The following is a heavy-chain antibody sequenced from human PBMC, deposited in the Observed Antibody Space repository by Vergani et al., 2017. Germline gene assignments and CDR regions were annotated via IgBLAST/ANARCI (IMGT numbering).Heavy chain of an antibody. J-gene: IGHJ6*02. V-gene: IGHV3-49*04. CDR1: GFTFGDYA. CDR2: IRSKAYGGTT. D-gene: IGHD2-15*01. Sequence: EVQLLESGGDLVQPGGSLRLSCTASGFTFGDYAMSWVRQAPGKGLEWVGFIRSKAYGGTTEYAASVKGRFTISRYDSKSIAYLQMNSLKTEDTAVYYCTRDCSGGSCYYYYYGMDVGGQGTTVTVSS. CDR3: TRDCSGGSCYYYYYGMDV.